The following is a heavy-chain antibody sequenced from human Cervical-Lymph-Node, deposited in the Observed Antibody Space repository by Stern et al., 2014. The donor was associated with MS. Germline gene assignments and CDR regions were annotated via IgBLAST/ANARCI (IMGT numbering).Heavy chain of an antibody. D-gene: IGHD2-2*01. CDR1: GFIFSSYA. J-gene: IGHJ1*01. CDR2: MAHDVSVT. CDR3: VRDKVVGVTSYADYFQD. V-gene: IGHV3-30*09. Sequence: VQLVESGGGVVQPGRSLRLSCAGSGFIFSSYAMHWVRQAPGKGLEWVAAMAHDVSVTFYADSVKDRFAFSRDNSKNQMFLQMDRLRREDTALYFCVRDKVVGVTSYADYFQDWGQGTLVTVSS.